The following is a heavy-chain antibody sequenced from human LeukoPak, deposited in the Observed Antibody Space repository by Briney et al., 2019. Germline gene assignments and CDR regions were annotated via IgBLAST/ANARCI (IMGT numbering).Heavy chain of an antibody. J-gene: IGHJ4*02. Sequence: GGSLRLSCAASGFTFSSYSMSWVRQAPGRGPEWVSYISSSSSTICYADSVKGRFTISRDNAKNSLYLQMNSLRAEDTAVYYCARDLNLEWLFPFDYWGQGTLVTVSS. CDR1: GFTFSSYS. CDR3: ARDLNLEWLFPFDY. CDR2: ISSSSSTI. D-gene: IGHD3-3*01. V-gene: IGHV3-48*01.